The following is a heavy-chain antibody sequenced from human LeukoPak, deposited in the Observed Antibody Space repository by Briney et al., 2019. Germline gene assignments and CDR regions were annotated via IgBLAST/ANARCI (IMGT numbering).Heavy chain of an antibody. D-gene: IGHD3-10*01. CDR2: MYYSGST. J-gene: IGHJ4*02. CDR1: GGSLSGHY. V-gene: IGHV4-59*11. CDR3: ASLGGARDY. Sequence: SETLSLTCAVYGGSLSGHYWSWIRQPPGKRLEWIAYMYYSGSTKYNPSLKSRVTMSVDTSKNLFSLRLSSVTAADTAVYYCASLGGARDYWGQGTLVTVSS.